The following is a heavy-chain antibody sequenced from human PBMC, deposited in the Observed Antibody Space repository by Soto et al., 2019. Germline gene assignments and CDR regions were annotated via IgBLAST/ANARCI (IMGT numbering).Heavy chain of an antibody. CDR2: IYYSGST. CDR1: GGSISSYY. D-gene: IGHD3-22*01. V-gene: IGHV4-59*01. CDR3: ASLYDSSGYFDY. Sequence: NPSETLSLTCTVSGGSISSYYWSWIRQPPGKGLEWIGYIYYSGSTNYNPSLKSRVTISVDTSKNQFSLKLSSVTAADTAVYYCASLYDSSGYFDYWGQGTLVTVSS. J-gene: IGHJ4*02.